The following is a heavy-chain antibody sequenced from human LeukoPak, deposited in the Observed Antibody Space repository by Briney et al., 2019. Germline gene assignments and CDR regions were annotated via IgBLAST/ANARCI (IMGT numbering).Heavy chain of an antibody. CDR2: IRSKAYGGTT. CDR1: GFTFGDYA. CDR3: TRGYSGYDYVPNPYFDY. Sequence: GGSLRLSCTASGFTFGDYAMSWVRQAPGKGLEWVGFIRSKAYGGTTEYAAFVKGRFTISRDDSKSIAYLQMNSLKTEDTAVYYCTRGYSGYDYVPNPYFDYWGQGTLVTVSS. J-gene: IGHJ4*02. V-gene: IGHV3-49*04. D-gene: IGHD5-12*01.